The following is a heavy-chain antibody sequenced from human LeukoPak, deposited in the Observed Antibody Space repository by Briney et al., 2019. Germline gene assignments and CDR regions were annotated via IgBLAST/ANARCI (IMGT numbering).Heavy chain of an antibody. J-gene: IGHJ5*02. V-gene: IGHV4-59*01. CDR2: IYYSGST. D-gene: IGHD3-16*01. Sequence: NPSETLSLTCTVSGGSISSYYWSWIRQPPGKGLEWIGYIYYSGSTNYNPSLKSRVTISVDTSKNQFSLKLSSVTAADTAVYYCARGIRQWGMAPRFDPWGQGTLVTVSS. CDR1: GGSISSYY. CDR3: ARGIRQWGMAPRFDP.